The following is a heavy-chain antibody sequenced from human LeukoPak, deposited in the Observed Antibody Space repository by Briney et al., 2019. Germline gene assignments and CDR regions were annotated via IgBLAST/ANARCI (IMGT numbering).Heavy chain of an antibody. Sequence: TGGSLRLSCAASGFTFSSYAMSWVRQAPGKGLEWVSAISGSGGSTYYADSVKGRFTISRDNSKNTLYLQMNSLRAEDTAVYYCAQDSVAVAGPAMDYWGEGTLVTVSS. CDR1: GFTFSSYA. CDR3: AQDSVAVAGPAMDY. CDR2: ISGSGGST. V-gene: IGHV3-23*01. D-gene: IGHD6-19*01. J-gene: IGHJ4*02.